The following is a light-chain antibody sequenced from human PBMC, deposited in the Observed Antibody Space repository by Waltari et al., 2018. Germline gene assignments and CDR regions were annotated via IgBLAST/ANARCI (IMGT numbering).Light chain of an antibody. J-gene: IGKJ1*01. CDR1: QSIGTF. V-gene: IGKV3-20*01. Sequence: EIVLTQSPGTLSLSPGERVTLSCRASQSIGTFLAWYQQKPGQPPRLLIYGASIRAASIPDRVSGSGSGTDFSLTISRLEPEDFAVYYCQHYVRLPVTFGQGTKVQIK. CDR3: QHYVRLPVT. CDR2: GAS.